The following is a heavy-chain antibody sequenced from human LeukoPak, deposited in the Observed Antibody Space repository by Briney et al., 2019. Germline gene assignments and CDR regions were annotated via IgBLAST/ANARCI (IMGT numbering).Heavy chain of an antibody. J-gene: IGHJ4*02. CDR1: GFTVSSNY. CDR3: ARDAPLLPKSFDY. CDR2: IYSGGST. Sequence: PGGSLRLSCAASGFTVSSNYMSWVRQAPGKGLEWVSVIYSGGSTYYADSVKGRFTISSDTSKNTLYLQLNSLRAEDTAVYYCARDAPLLPKSFDYWGQGTLVTVSS. V-gene: IGHV3-66*01. D-gene: IGHD3-22*01.